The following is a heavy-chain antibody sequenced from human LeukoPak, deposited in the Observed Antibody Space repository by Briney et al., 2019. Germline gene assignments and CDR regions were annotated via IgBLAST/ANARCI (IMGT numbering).Heavy chain of an antibody. CDR3: ATAILRRCSSTSCYKRDDAFDI. CDR1: GYSFTSYW. D-gene: IGHD2-2*02. CDR2: IYPGDSDT. V-gene: IGHV5-51*01. Sequence: GESLKISCKGSGYSFTSYWIGWVRQMPGKGLEWMGIIYPGDSDTRYSPPFQGQVTISADKSISTAYLQWSSLKASDTAMYYCATAILRRCSSTSCYKRDDAFDIWGQGTMVTVSS. J-gene: IGHJ3*02.